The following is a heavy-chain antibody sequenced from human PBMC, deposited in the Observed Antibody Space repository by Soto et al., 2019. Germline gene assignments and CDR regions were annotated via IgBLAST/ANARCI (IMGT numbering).Heavy chain of an antibody. Sequence: EVQMVESGGGLVQPGGFLRLSCAASGFTFSSYSMNWVRQAPGKVLEWVSYISSSSSTTYYADSVKGRFIISRDNAKNSLYLHMNSLRDEDTAVYYCVRDRDGCGSGYDHWGQGTLVTVSS. CDR1: GFTFSSYS. CDR2: ISSSSSTT. J-gene: IGHJ5*02. V-gene: IGHV3-48*02. CDR3: VRDRDGCGSGYDH. D-gene: IGHD3-3*01.